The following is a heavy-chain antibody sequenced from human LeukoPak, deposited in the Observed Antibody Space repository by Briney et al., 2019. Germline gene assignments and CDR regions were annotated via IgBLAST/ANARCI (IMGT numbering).Heavy chain of an antibody. CDR2: ISANNGNT. CDR3: ARVGNDGSGTFHY. CDR1: GYTFTSYG. J-gene: IGHJ4*02. V-gene: IGHV1-18*01. D-gene: IGHD3-10*01. Sequence: GASVKVSCKASGYTFTSYGISWVRQAPGQGLEWMGWISANNGNTNYAQKFQGSVTITTDTSTSTAYMELRNLTSDDTAVYYCARVGNDGSGTFHYWGQGTLVTVSS.